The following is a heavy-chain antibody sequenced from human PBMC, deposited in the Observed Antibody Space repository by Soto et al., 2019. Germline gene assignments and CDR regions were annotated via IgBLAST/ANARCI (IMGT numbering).Heavy chain of an antibody. J-gene: IGHJ4*02. Sequence: PGGSLRLSCAASGFTFSSYGMHWVRQAPGKGLEWVAVISYDGSNKYYADSVKGRFTISRDNSKNTLYLQMNSLRAEDTAGYYCAKSRQQLVNSIYYFDYWGQGTLVTVSS. V-gene: IGHV3-30*18. CDR2: ISYDGSNK. CDR3: AKSRQQLVNSIYYFDY. CDR1: GFTFSSYG. D-gene: IGHD6-13*01.